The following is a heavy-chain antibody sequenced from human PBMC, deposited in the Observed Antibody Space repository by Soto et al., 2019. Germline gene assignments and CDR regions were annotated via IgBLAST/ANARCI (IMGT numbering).Heavy chain of an antibody. CDR1: GYTFTTHL. CDR2: INTGAGGT. CDR3: ARRESTSWSFEY. Sequence: QVHLVQSGAEVTKPGGSVKLSCEARGYTFTTHLIHWMRQAPGGRLEWVGAINTGAGGTTYAQKLQGRVTMTRDMSTSTVYMELHSLRSEDTAVYYCARRESTSWSFEYWGLGSEVTVSS. J-gene: IGHJ4*02. V-gene: IGHV1-46*01. D-gene: IGHD2-2*01.